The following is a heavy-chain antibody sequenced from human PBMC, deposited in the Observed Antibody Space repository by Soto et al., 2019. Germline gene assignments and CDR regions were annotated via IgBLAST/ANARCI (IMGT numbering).Heavy chain of an antibody. Sequence: SETLSLTCTVSGGSISSYYWSWIRQPPGKGLEWIGYIYYSGSTNYNPSLKSRVTISVDTSKNQFSLKLSSVTAADTAVYYCARESTPYDFWSGYFDYWGQGTLVTVSS. J-gene: IGHJ4*02. CDR1: GGSISSYY. V-gene: IGHV4-59*01. CDR3: ARESTPYDFWSGYFDY. D-gene: IGHD3-3*01. CDR2: IYYSGST.